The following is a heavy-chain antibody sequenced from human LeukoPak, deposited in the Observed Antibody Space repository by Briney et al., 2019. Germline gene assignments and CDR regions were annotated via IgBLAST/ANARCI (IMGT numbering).Heavy chain of an antibody. CDR3: AKVTGYCSSTSCYVSQYFQH. V-gene: IGHV3-23*01. J-gene: IGHJ1*01. D-gene: IGHD2-2*01. Sequence: GGSLRLSCAASGFTFSSYAMSWVRQAPGKGLEWVSAISGSGGSTYYADSVKGRFTISRDNSKNTLYLQMNSLRAEDTAVYYCAKVTGYCSSTSCYVSQYFQHWGQGTLVTVSS. CDR2: ISGSGGST. CDR1: GFTFSSYA.